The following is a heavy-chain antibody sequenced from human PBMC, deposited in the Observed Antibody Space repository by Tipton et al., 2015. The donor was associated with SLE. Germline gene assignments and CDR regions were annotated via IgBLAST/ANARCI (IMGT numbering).Heavy chain of an antibody. CDR3: ARLSPLWFGEYTEY. J-gene: IGHJ4*02. D-gene: IGHD3-10*01. CDR2: VYHSGST. V-gene: IGHV4-38-2*01. CDR1: GYSISSGYY. Sequence: TLSLTCSVSGYSISSGYYWGWIRQHPGKGLEWIGTVYHSGSTHYNPSLKSRVTISVDTSKNQFSLKLTSVTAADTAVYYCARLSPLWFGEYTEYWGQGTLVTVTS.